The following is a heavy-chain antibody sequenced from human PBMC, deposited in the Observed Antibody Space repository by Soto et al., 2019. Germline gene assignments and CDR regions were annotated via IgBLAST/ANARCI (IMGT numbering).Heavy chain of an antibody. CDR3: ARAMTMTLARIFGMDV. CDR1: GFTFSSYG. Sequence: GGSLRLSCVGSGFTFSSYGMHWVRQAPGKGLEWVAGISYDGTKKYYGDSVKGRFSISRDNSRQTVYLQMDSLRAEDTAVYFCARAMTMTLARIFGMDVWGPGTTVTVSS. J-gene: IGHJ6*02. V-gene: IGHV3-30*03. CDR2: ISYDGTKK. D-gene: IGHD3-3*01.